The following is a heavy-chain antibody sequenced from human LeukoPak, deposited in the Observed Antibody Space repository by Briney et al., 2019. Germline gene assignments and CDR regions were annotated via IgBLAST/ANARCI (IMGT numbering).Heavy chain of an antibody. J-gene: IGHJ4*02. V-gene: IGHV3-23*01. CDR2: IGATGGTT. CDR1: GFTFSNYA. Sequence: PGGSLRLSCAASGFTFSNYAMSWVRQAPGKGLEWVSAIGATGGTTYYADSVKGRFTISRDNSKNTLYLQMNSLRAEDTAVYYCARGIDEWLYLNYWGQGALVTVSS. D-gene: IGHD3-3*01. CDR3: ARGIDEWLYLNY.